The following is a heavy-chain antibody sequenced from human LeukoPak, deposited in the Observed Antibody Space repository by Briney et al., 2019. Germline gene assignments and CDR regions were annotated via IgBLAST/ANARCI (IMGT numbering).Heavy chain of an antibody. Sequence: GGSLRLSCAAPGFTFSTYAMTWVRQAPGKGLEWVSTISSSGGRTYNADSVKGRFTISRDDSKNTLYLQMNSLRAEDTAVYYCAKDLSSNWYPVWGQGTLVTVSS. V-gene: IGHV3-23*01. J-gene: IGHJ4*02. CDR3: AKDLSSNWYPV. D-gene: IGHD6-13*01. CDR1: GFTFSTYA. CDR2: ISSSGGRT.